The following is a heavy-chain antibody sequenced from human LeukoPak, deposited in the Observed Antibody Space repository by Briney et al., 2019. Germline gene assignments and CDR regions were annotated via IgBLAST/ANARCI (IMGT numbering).Heavy chain of an antibody. D-gene: IGHD2-2*02. Sequence: SETLSLTCTVSGGSISSYYWSWIRQPPGKGLEWIGYIYYSGSTNYNPSLKSRVTISVDTSKNQFSLKLSSVTAADTAVYYCARFVVVPAAIRRSSYYYYMDVWGKGTTVTVSS. V-gene: IGHV4-59*12. CDR2: IYYSGST. J-gene: IGHJ6*03. CDR1: GGSISSYY. CDR3: ARFVVVPAAIRRSSYYYYMDV.